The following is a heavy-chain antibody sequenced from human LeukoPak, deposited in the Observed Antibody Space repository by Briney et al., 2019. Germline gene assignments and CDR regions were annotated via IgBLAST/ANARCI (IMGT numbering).Heavy chain of an antibody. J-gene: IGHJ4*02. Sequence: SQTLSLTCTVSGGSISSGGYYWSWIRQHPGKGLEWIGYIYYSGSTNYNPSLKSRVTISVDTSKNQFSLRLSSVTAADTAVYYCARDPSGYFNYWGQGTLATVSS. CDR3: ARDPSGYFNY. D-gene: IGHD3-22*01. V-gene: IGHV4-31*03. CDR1: GGSISSGGYY. CDR2: IYYSGST.